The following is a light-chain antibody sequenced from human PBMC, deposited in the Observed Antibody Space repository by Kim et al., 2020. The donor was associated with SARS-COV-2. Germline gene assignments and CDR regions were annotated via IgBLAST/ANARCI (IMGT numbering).Light chain of an antibody. V-gene: IGLV3-21*04. Sequence: PRTAAGLTCGGTNMGTKGVQGSQQKPVQAPLLVIYYDSDRPSGIPERFSGSNSGDTATLIISRVEAGDEADYFCQVWDSSSHHWVFGGGTQLTVL. CDR3: QVWDSSSHHWV. CDR2: YDS. CDR1: NMGTKG. J-gene: IGLJ3*02.